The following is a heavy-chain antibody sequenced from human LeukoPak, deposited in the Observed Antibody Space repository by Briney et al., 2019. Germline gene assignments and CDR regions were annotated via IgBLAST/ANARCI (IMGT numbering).Heavy chain of an antibody. J-gene: IGHJ4*02. CDR3: AKEGHNYDFDY. D-gene: IGHD3-16*01. CDR2: ISGSGGII. V-gene: IGHV3-23*01. Sequence: GKGLEXVSDISGSGGIIYYADSVKGRFTISRDNSKSTLYLQMNSLRVEDTAIYYCAKEGHNYDFDYWGQGTLVTVSS.